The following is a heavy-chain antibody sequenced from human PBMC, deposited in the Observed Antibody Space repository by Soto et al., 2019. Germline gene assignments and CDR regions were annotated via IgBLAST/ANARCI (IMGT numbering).Heavy chain of an antibody. D-gene: IGHD3-10*01. CDR1: VEPMTGGYY. CDR2: IYYGGTT. Sequence: NPSETLSLTCDVSVEPMTGGYYWGWIRQSPGKGLEWIGGIYYGGTTYYNPSLRSRLAISIDTSKNQFSLRLNSVTAADTAVYYCARDGSDSYGLDVWGQGTTVTVSS. CDR3: ARDGSDSYGLDV. V-gene: IGHV4-38-2*02. J-gene: IGHJ6*02.